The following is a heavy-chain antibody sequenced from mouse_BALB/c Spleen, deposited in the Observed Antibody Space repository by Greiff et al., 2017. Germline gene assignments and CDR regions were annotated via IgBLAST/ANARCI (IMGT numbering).Heavy chain of an antibody. Sequence: QVQLKQPGAELVKPGASVKMSCKASGYTFTSYNMHWVKQTPGQGLEWIGAIYPGNGDTSYNQKFKGKATLTADKSSSTAYMQLSSLTSEDSAVYYCAREGDYRYENYYAMDYWGQGTSVTVSS. CDR1: GYTFTSYN. J-gene: IGHJ4*01. CDR2: IYPGNGDT. D-gene: IGHD2-14*01. V-gene: IGHV1-12*01. CDR3: AREGDYRYENYYAMDY.